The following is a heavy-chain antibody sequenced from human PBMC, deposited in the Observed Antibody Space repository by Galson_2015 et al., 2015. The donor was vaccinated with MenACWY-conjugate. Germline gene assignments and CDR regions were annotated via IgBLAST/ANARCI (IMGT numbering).Heavy chain of an antibody. J-gene: IGHJ4*02. D-gene: IGHD3-10*01. CDR3: ARERWVRGVFFDQ. CDR2: ISGSGGST. CDR1: GFTFSTYA. V-gene: IGHV3-23*01. Sequence: SLRLSCAASGFTFSTYAMSWVRQAPGKGLEWVSAISGSGGSTYYADSVKGRFTISRDKSKNTLHLQMKSLRAEDTAVYYCARERWVRGVFFDQWGQGTLVTVSS.